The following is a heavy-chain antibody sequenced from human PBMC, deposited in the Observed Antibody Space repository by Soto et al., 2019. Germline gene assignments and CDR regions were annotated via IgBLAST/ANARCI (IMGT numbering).Heavy chain of an antibody. CDR2: INKDGSGK. J-gene: IGHJ4*02. V-gene: IGHV3-7*03. CDR3: ASRPCEVNYYGVFDY. D-gene: IGHD3-22*01. Sequence: EVQLVESGGGLVQPGGTLRLSCAASGFTFTTCWMTWVPKARGKGLEWVANINKDGSGKYYMDSVRGRVTISRDNAKNSLFLQMNSLRAEDTAVYYCASRPCEVNYYGVFDYWGQGALVTVSS. CDR1: GFTFTTCW.